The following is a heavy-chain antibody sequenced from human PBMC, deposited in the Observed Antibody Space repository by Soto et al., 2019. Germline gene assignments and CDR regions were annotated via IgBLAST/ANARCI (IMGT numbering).Heavy chain of an antibody. D-gene: IGHD2-15*01. V-gene: IGHV3-9*01. J-gene: IGHJ4*02. CDR2: ISWNSGSI. Sequence: EVQLVESGGGLVQPGRSLRLSCAASGFTFDDYAMHWVRQAPGKGLEWVSGISWNSGSIGYADSVKGRFTISRDNAKNSLYLLMNSLRAEDTALYYCAKARKAYCSGGSCYPVDYWGQGTLVTVAS. CDR3: AKARKAYCSGGSCYPVDY. CDR1: GFTFDDYA.